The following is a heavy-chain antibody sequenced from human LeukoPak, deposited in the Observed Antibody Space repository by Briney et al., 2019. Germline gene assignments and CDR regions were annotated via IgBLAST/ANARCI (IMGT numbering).Heavy chain of an antibody. D-gene: IGHD6-13*01. Sequence: SETLSLTCTVSGGSISIYYWSWIRQPPGKGLEWIGYIYYSGSTNYNPSLKSRVTISVDTSKNQFSLKLSSVTAADTAVYYCAGQQLQSFDIWGQGTMVTVSS. J-gene: IGHJ3*02. CDR1: GGSISIYY. V-gene: IGHV4-59*01. CDR2: IYYSGST. CDR3: AGQQLQSFDI.